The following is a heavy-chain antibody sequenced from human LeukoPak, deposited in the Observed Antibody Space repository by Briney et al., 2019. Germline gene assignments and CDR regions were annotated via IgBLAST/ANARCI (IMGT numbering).Heavy chain of an antibody. J-gene: IGHJ6*02. V-gene: IGHV3-33*01. CDR1: GFTLGSSG. CDR3: ARNSGAAHGYYYYGMAV. CDR2: IWYDGSNK. D-gene: IGHD1-26*01. Sequence: GRSLRLSCAASGFTLGSSGSHRVRQAPGKGLEWVAVIWYDGSNKYYAGSVKGRFTISRDNSKNTLYLQMNSLRAEDTAVYYCARNSGAAHGYYYYGMAVWSQETTVTVSS.